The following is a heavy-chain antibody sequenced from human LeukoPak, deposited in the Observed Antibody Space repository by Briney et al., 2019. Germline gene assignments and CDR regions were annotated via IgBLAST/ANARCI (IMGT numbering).Heavy chain of an antibody. J-gene: IGHJ4*02. Sequence: GGSLRLSCAASGFTFSKYWMHWVRQAPGKGLVWLSRINNDATSTTYTDSVKGRFTISRDNAENTLFLQMNSLRVDDTAVYYCARVTLSLKALDYWGQGTLVTVSS. D-gene: IGHD1-14*01. CDR1: GFTFSKYW. V-gene: IGHV3-74*01. CDR2: INNDATST. CDR3: ARVTLSLKALDY.